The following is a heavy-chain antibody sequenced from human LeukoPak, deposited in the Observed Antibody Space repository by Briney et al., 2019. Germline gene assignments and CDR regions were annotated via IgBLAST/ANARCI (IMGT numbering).Heavy chain of an antibody. V-gene: IGHV1-3*01. Sequence: GASVKVSCKASGYTFTSYAMHWVRQAPGQRLEWMGWINAGNGNTKYSQKFQGRVTITRDTSASTAYMELSSLRSEDTAVYYCARDSERELYSSSWPNWLDPWGQGTLVTVSS. CDR1: GYTFTSYA. CDR2: INAGNGNT. J-gene: IGHJ5*02. D-gene: IGHD6-13*01. CDR3: ARDSERELYSSSWPNWLDP.